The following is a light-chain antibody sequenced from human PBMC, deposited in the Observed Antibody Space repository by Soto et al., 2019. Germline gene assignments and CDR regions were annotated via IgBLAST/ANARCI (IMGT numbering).Light chain of an antibody. CDR3: QSYNNIIGV. CDR2: EDD. Sequence: NFMLTQPHSVSESPGKTVTISCTRSSGSIASNFVQWYQQRPGSAPTTVIYEDDQRPSGVPGRFSGFIDRSSNSASLTISGLKTEDEADYYCQSYNNIIGVFGGGTKLTVL. V-gene: IGLV6-57*04. CDR1: SGSIASNF. J-gene: IGLJ2*01.